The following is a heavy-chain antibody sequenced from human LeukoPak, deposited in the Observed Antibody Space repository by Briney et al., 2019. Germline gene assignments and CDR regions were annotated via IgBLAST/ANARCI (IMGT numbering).Heavy chain of an antibody. V-gene: IGHV1-69*04. CDR1: GATFTSYA. J-gene: IGHJ5*02. D-gene: IGHD6-19*01. CDR2: IIPNLSIA. CDR3: ARSSYIAVACLPDRFFDP. Sequence: SVKLSRTASGATFTSYAISWGREPPGQGREWKGRIIPNLSIANYAQKFQVRVTITADKSTRTAYMELRSLKSKDTSVYYCARSSYIAVACLPDRFFDPWGQGTRVTVSS.